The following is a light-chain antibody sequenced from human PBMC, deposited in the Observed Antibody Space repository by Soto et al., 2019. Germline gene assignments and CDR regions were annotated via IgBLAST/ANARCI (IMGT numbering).Light chain of an antibody. V-gene: IGLV2-14*01. CDR1: SSDVGGYDY. CDR2: EAS. J-gene: IGLJ1*01. CDR3: TSYTSSTLYV. Sequence: QSVLTQPASVSGSPGQAITISCTGISSDVGGYDYVSWYQQHPGKAPKVMIYEASNRPPGVSNRFSGSKSGNTASLTISGLQAEDEADYYCTSYTSSTLYVFGTGTKV.